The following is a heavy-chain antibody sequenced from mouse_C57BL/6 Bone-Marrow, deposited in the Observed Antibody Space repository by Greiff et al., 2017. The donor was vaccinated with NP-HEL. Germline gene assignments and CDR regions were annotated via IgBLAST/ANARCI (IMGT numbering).Heavy chain of an antibody. CDR1: GFTFSSYA. V-gene: IGHV5-4*01. CDR3: AREGSEFIRGDY. J-gene: IGHJ4*01. Sequence: EVQLMESGGGLVKPGGSLKLSCAASGFTFSSYAMSWVRQTPEKRLEWVATISDGGSYTYYPDNVKGRFTISRDNAKTNLYLQMSPLKSEDTAMYYCAREGSEFIRGDYWGQGTSVTVSS. D-gene: IGHD1-1*01. CDR2: ISDGGSYT.